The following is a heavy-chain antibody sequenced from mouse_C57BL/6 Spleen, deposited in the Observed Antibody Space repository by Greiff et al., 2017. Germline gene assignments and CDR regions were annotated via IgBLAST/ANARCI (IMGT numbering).Heavy chain of an antibody. CDR1: GYTFTSYW. CDR2: INPSNGGT. D-gene: IGHD2-1*01. Sequence: QVQLQQPGTELVKPGASVKLSCKASGYTFTSYWMHWVKQRPGQGLEWIGNINPSNGGTNYNEKFKSKATLTVDKSSSTAYMQLSSLTSEDSAVYYCASAKPYGSYNYYAMDYWGQGTSVTVSS. J-gene: IGHJ4*01. V-gene: IGHV1-53*01. CDR3: ASAKPYGSYNYYAMDY.